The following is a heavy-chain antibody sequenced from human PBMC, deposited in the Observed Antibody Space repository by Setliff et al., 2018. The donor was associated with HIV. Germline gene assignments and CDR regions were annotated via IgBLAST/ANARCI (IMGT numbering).Heavy chain of an antibody. Sequence: SVKVSCKASGGTFSSYVISWVRQAPGQGLEWMGGIIPIFGTANYAPQFQGRVTMTADKSRSTVYVDLNNLRSDDTATYYCAPDFGDNWFDPWGQGTLVTVSS. D-gene: IGHD4-17*01. J-gene: IGHJ5*02. V-gene: IGHV1-69*06. CDR3: APDFGDNWFDP. CDR2: IIPIFGTA. CDR1: GGTFSSYV.